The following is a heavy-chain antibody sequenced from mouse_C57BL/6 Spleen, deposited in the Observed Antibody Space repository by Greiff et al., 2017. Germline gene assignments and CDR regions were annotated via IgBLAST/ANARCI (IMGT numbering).Heavy chain of an antibody. D-gene: IGHD4-1*01. CDR1: GYTFTDYN. CDR2: INPNNGGT. J-gene: IGHJ3*01. Sequence: EVQLQQSGPELVKPGASVKMSCKASGYTFTDYNMHWVKQSPGKSLEWIGYINPNNGGTSYNQKFKGKATLTVNKSSSTAYMELRNLTSEDSAVYYGASESTLTGGDSPWFAYWGQGTPVTVSA. CDR3: ASESTLTGGDSPWFAY. V-gene: IGHV1-22*01.